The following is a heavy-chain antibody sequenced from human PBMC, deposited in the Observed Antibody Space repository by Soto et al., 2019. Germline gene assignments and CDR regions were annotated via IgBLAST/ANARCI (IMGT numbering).Heavy chain of an antibody. Sequence: SETLSLTCTVSGGSVSSGSYYWSWIRQPPGKGLEWIGYIYYSGSTNYNPSLKSRVTISVDTSKNQFSLKLSSVTAADTAVYYCARDVVVTSYYYYYYGMDVWGQGTTVT. D-gene: IGHD2-21*02. J-gene: IGHJ6*02. CDR3: ARDVVVTSYYYYYYGMDV. CDR1: GGSVSSGSYY. V-gene: IGHV4-61*01. CDR2: IYYSGST.